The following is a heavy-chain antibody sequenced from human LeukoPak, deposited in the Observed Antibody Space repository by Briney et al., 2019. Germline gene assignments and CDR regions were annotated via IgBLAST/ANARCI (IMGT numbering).Heavy chain of an antibody. V-gene: IGHV4-34*01. Sequence: SETLSLTCAVYGVSFNGYYWTWVRQPPGKGLEWVGQINDSGSTSYNPSRKSRVTISVGTSKNRFSLEGKSGTAADTAVYYCARGSWYYASGSGYDGGWYYFDHWGQGTLATVSS. CDR2: INDSGST. CDR3: ARGSWYYASGSGYDGGWYYFDH. D-gene: IGHD3-10*01. J-gene: IGHJ4*02. CDR1: GVSFNGYY.